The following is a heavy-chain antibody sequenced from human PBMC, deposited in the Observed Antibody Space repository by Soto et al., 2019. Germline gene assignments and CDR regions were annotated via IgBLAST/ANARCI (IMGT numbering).Heavy chain of an antibody. Sequence: PGESLKISCKGSGYSFTSYWISWVRQMPGKGLEWMGRIDPSDSYTNYSPSFQGHVTISADKSISTAYLQWSSLKASDTAMYYCARQTYYDFWSGLYPDAFDIWGQGTMVTVS. CDR1: GYSFTSYW. D-gene: IGHD3-3*01. V-gene: IGHV5-10-1*01. J-gene: IGHJ3*02. CDR2: IDPSDSYT. CDR3: ARQTYYDFWSGLYPDAFDI.